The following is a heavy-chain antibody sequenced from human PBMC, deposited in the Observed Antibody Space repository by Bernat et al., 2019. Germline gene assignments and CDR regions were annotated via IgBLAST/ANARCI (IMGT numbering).Heavy chain of an antibody. CDR1: GFTFSSYG. J-gene: IGHJ4*02. D-gene: IGHD6-13*01. Sequence: QVQLVESGGGVVQPGRSLRLSCAASGFTFSSYGMHWVRQAPGKGLEWVAGIWYDGSNKYYADSVKGRFTISRDNSKNTLYLQMNSLRAEDTAVYYCARVHLEYSSSWTFDYWGQGTLVTVSS. CDR3: ARVHLEYSSSWTFDY. CDR2: IWYDGSNK. V-gene: IGHV3-33*01.